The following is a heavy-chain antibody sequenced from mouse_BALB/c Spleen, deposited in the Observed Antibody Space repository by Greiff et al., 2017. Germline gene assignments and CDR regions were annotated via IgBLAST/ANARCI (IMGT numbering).Heavy chain of an antibody. D-gene: IGHD1-1*01. CDR1: GYTFTSYW. CDR3: ARISLVYYYGSSYAMDY. Sequence: QVQLQQPGAELVKPGASVKLSCKASGYTFTSYWMHWVKQRPGQGLEWIGEINPSNGRTNYNEKFKSKATLTVDKSSSTAYMQLSSLTSEDSAVYYCARISLVYYYGSSYAMDYWGQGTTLTVSS. V-gene: IGHV1S81*02. CDR2: INPSNGRT. J-gene: IGHJ2*01.